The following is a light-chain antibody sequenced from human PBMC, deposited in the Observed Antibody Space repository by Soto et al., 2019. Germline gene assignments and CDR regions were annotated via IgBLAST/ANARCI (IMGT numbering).Light chain of an antibody. J-gene: IGKJ5*01. CDR3: QKYDILPIT. V-gene: IGKV1-33*01. CDR2: DAY. CDR1: QDINIY. Sequence: DIQMTQSPSSLFASLGDRVTITSQATQDINIYLNWYQQKPGKAPNLLIYDAYNLEIGVPSRFSGSGSGTHFTFTISSLQTEDIGTYYCQKYDILPITFGRGTRLEIK.